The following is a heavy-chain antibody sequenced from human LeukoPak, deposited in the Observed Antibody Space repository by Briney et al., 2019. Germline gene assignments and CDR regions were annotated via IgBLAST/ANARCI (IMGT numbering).Heavy chain of an antibody. CDR3: AKCAWFGDAPGGDY. J-gene: IGHJ4*02. Sequence: PGGSLRLSSAASGFTFANNPMIWVRQAPGKGREGVSAISSSGATIYYADSVRGGFTVSRDNSKNTLYLQVNSLRAEDAALYYCAKCAWFGDAPGGDYWGQGTLVTVSS. D-gene: IGHD3-3*01. V-gene: IGHV3-23*01. CDR1: GFTFANNP. CDR2: ISSSGATI.